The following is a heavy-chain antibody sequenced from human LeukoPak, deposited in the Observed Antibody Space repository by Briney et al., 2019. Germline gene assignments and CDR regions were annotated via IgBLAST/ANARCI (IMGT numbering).Heavy chain of an antibody. V-gene: IGHV3-23*01. CDR1: GFTFSSYS. CDR3: AKGGAGPYCGRSSCYNF. J-gene: IGHJ4*02. Sequence: PGGSLRLSCAASGFTFSSYSMSWVRQAPGKGLESVAVIGADGKTIVYADSVKGRFTISRDNSKNTLYLQMNSLRAEDTAVYYCAKGGAGPYCGRSSCYNFWGQGTLVTVSS. CDR2: IGADGKTI. D-gene: IGHD2-2*02.